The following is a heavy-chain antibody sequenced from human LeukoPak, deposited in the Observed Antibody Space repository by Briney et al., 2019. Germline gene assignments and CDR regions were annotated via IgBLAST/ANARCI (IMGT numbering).Heavy chain of an antibody. CDR3: ARGLVSTLYYFDY. CDR1: GYSFTSYW. CDR2: IYPGDSDT. V-gene: IGHV5-51*01. J-gene: IGHJ4*02. D-gene: IGHD5/OR15-5a*01. Sequence: GESLKISCKGSGYSFTSYWIGWARQMPGKGLEWMGIIYPGDSDTRYSPSFQGQVTISADKSISTAYLQWSSLKASDTAMYYCARGLVSTLYYFDYWGQGTLVTVSS.